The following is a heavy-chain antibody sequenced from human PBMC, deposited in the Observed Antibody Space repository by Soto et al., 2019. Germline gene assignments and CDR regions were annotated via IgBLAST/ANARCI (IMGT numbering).Heavy chain of an antibody. CDR2: ISAYNGNT. CDR3: ARDHISARVSGY. D-gene: IGHD6-6*01. J-gene: IGHJ4*02. Sequence: ASVKVSCKSSGYTFTNYGISWVRQAPGQGLEWMGWISAYNGNTDYAQKVQGRVTMTTDTSTSTYYMELRSLRSDDTAVYYCARDHISARVSGYWGQGTLVTVSS. CDR1: GYTFTNYG. V-gene: IGHV1-18*01.